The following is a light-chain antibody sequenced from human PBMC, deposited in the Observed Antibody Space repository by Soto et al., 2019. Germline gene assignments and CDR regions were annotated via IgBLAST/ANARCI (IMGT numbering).Light chain of an antibody. CDR3: QQYNSYSRT. CDR1: QSISSW. CDR2: DAS. V-gene: IGKV1-5*01. Sequence: DIQMTQSPSTLSASVGDRVTITCRASQSISSWLAWYQQEPGKAPKLLIYDASSLESGVPSRFSGSGSGTEFTLTISSLQPDDFATYYCQQYNSYSRTSGQGTKVDIK. J-gene: IGKJ1*01.